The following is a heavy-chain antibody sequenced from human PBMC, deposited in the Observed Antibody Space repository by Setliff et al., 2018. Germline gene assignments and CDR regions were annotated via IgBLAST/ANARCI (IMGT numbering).Heavy chain of an antibody. V-gene: IGHV3-23*01. Sequence: GGSLRLSCAASGFTFSSYAMSWVRQAPGKGLEWVSAIRGSGGSTYYADSVKGRFTISRDNSKNTLYLQMNSLRAEDTAVYYCAKSWVVPAAITFSGFDPWGQGTLVTVSS. J-gene: IGHJ5*02. CDR2: IRGSGGST. CDR3: AKSWVVPAAITFSGFDP. D-gene: IGHD2-2*01. CDR1: GFTFSSYA.